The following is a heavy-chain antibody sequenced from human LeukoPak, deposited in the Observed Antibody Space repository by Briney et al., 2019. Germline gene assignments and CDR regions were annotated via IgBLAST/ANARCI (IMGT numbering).Heavy chain of an antibody. CDR2: IKSKTDGGTT. CDR1: GFTFGDYA. J-gene: IGHJ4*02. V-gene: IGHV3-15*01. CDR3: TTDSPIRY. Sequence: GGSLRLSCTASGFTFGDYAMSWVRQAPGKGLEWVGRIKSKTDGGTTGYAAPVKGRFTISRDDSKNTLYLQMNSLKTEDTAVYYCTTDSPIRYWGQGTLVTVSS.